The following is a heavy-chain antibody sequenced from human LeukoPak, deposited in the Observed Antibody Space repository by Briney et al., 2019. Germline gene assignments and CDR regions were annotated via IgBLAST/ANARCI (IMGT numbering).Heavy chain of an antibody. CDR3: ARSNQADDY. CDR2: INPGGSSI. CDR1: GFTFSSYW. J-gene: IGHJ4*02. D-gene: IGHD1-14*01. V-gene: IGHV3-74*01. Sequence: GRSLRLSCAASGFTFSSYWMHGVRQVPGKGLVWVARINPGGSSITYADSVKGRFTISRDNAKNTLYLQMDSLRAEDTGVYYCARSNQADDYWGQGTLVTVSS.